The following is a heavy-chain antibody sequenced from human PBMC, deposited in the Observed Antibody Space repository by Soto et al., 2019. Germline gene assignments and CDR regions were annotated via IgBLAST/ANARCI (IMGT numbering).Heavy chain of an antibody. CDR2: INGGSGHP. CDR1: GYTFTAFS. CDR3: ARPRRVAYFTTCLDY. V-gene: IGHV1-3*01. J-gene: IGHJ4*02. D-gene: IGHD2-2*01. Sequence: QVQLVQSGADLKKPGASVKVSCQASGYTFTAFSVHWVLQAPGQGLEWMGWINGGSGHPRYSQKFQDRVTFTRDTTTSTVYMEMNRLTVADTAVYDCARPRRVAYFTTCLDYWGQGTRVTVSS.